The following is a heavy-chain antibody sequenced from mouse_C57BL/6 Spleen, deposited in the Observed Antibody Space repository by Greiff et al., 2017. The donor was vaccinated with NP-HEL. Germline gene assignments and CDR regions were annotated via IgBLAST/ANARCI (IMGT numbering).Heavy chain of an antibody. J-gene: IGHJ2*01. CDR2: IDPSDSYT. V-gene: IGHV1-69*01. Sequence: QVQLQQPGAELVMPGASVKLSCKASGYTFTSYWMHWVKQRPGQGLEWIGEIDPSDSYTNYNQKFKGKSTLTVDKSSSTAYMQLSSLTSEDSAVDYWARRGNGNYGGYFDYWGQGTTLTVSS. CDR3: ARRGNGNYGGYFDY. D-gene: IGHD2-1*01. CDR1: GYTFTSYW.